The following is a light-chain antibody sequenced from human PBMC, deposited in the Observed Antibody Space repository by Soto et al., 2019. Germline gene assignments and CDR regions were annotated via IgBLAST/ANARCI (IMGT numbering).Light chain of an antibody. CDR2: DAS. J-gene: IGKJ1*01. CDR1: QSVSGW. Sequence: DIQMTQDPSTLAASGGGTITVTFLASQSVSGWLAWYQQKPGEAPKLLIYDASALPRGVPSRFSGSGSGTKFTLTIASLQPDDFATYYCQQYETFSGTFGPGTKVDI. CDR3: QQYETFSGT. V-gene: IGKV1-5*01.